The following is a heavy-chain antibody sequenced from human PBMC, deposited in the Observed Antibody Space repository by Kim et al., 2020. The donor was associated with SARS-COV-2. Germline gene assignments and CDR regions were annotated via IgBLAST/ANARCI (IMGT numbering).Heavy chain of an antibody. J-gene: IGHJ4*02. Sequence: VKGRFTISRDNAKNSLYLQMNSLRAEDTAVYYCASTIRVIIGSIQGEFDYWGQGTLVTVSS. CDR3: ASTIRVIIGSIQGEFDY. V-gene: IGHV3-21*01. D-gene: IGHD3-3*01.